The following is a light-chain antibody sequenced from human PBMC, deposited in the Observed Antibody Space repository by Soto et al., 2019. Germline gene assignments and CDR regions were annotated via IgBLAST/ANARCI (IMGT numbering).Light chain of an antibody. CDR1: YSNIGANYD. V-gene: IGLV1-40*01. CDR3: QSYDRSLSAYV. Sequence: QSVLTQPPSVSGAPGQRVTISCTGSYSNIGANYDVHWYQHLPGTAPKVLIYGNFNRPSGVPDRFSGSTSGTSASLAITGLHAEDEADYYCQSYDRSLSAYVFGAGTKLTVL. CDR2: GNF. J-gene: IGLJ1*01.